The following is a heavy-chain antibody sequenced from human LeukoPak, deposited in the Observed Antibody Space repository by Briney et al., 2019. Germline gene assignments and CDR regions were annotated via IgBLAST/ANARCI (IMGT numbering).Heavy chain of an antibody. CDR1: GGSISSGSYY. CDR2: IYTSGST. V-gene: IGHV4-61*02. J-gene: IGHJ5*02. D-gene: IGHD6-6*01. CDR3: ARGAYSSSSGWFDP. Sequence: TLSLTCTVSGGSISSGSYYWSWIRQPAGKGLEWIGRIYTSGSTNYNPSLKSRVTISVDTSRNQFSLKLSSVTAADTAVYYCARGAYSSSSGWFDPWGQGTLVTVSS.